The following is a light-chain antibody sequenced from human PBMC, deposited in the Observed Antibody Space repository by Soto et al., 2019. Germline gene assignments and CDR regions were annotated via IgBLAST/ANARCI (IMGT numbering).Light chain of an antibody. CDR2: DAS. CDR3: QQCYMGWT. J-gene: IGKJ1*01. CDR1: QSIGRF. V-gene: IGKV1-5*01. Sequence: DIQMTQSPSTLSASVGDRVTITCRASQSIGRFLAWYQHQPGKARKLLTYDASTLESGVPSRFSGTGSGTEFTFSITSLQHEDFGTYYCQQCYMGWTFGQGTKVDIK.